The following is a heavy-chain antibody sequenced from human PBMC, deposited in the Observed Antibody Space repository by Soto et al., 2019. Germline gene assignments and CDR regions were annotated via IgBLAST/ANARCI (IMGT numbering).Heavy chain of an antibody. CDR3: ARERRIPMVRGVIPDY. D-gene: IGHD3-10*01. CDR2: MYYSGIT. J-gene: IGHJ4*02. V-gene: IGHV4-31*03. Sequence: SEPLSLTCTVSGGSISSGGYYWSWIRQHQGKGLEWFGNMYYSGITNDNPSLNSRATISVDTSTNQFSLKLSSVTAAGTAVYYCARERRIPMVRGVIPDYWGQGTLVTVSS. CDR1: GGSISSGGYY.